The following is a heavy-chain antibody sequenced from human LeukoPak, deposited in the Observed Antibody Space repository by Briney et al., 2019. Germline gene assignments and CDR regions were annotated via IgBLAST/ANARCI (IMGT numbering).Heavy chain of an antibody. CDR3: ARERLRGGYCSSTSCDDAFDI. CDR2: INHSGST. CDR1: GRSFSGYY. D-gene: IGHD2-2*03. J-gene: IGHJ3*02. V-gene: IGHV4-34*01. Sequence: SETLSLTCAVYGRSFSGYYWSWIRQPPGKGLEWIGEINHSGSTNYNPSLKSRVTISVDTSKNQFSLKLSSVTAADTAVYYCARERLRGGYCSSTSCDDAFDIWGQGTMVTVSS.